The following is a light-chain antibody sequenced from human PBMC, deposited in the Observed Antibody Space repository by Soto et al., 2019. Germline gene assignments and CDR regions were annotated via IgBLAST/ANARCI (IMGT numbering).Light chain of an antibody. CDR3: QQRSNPFT. V-gene: IGKV3-11*01. J-gene: IGKJ3*01. CDR2: DAS. Sequence: EIVLTQSPATLSLSPGERATLSCRASQSVSSYLAWYQQKPGQAPRLLIYDASNRATGIPARFSGSGSGTDFTLTISILEPEDIAVYYCQQRSNPFTFGPGTKVDIK. CDR1: QSVSSY.